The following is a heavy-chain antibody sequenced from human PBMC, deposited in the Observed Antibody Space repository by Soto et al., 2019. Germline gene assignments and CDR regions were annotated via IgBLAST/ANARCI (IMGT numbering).Heavy chain of an antibody. D-gene: IGHD3-3*01. CDR1: GVTFSSYG. CDR3: VKDRGHYDFWSGPDY. V-gene: IGHV3-64D*08. J-gene: IGHJ4*02. Sequence: GGSLRLSCAASGVTFSSYGMHWVRQAPGKGLEYVAAISSNGGSTYYADSAKGRFTISRDNSRNTLYLQMSSLRAEDTAVYYCVKDRGHYDFWSGPDYWGQGTLVTVSS. CDR2: ISSNGGST.